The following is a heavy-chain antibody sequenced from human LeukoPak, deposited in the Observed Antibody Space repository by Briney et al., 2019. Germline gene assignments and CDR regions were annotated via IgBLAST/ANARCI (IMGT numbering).Heavy chain of an antibody. Sequence: SETLSLTCTVSGGSVSSGSYYWSWIRQPPGKGLEWIGYIYHSGSTYYNPSLKSRVTISVDRSKNQFSLKLSSVTAADTAVYYCARATYSSGPAYYFDYWGQGTLVTVSS. V-gene: IGHV4-30-2*01. D-gene: IGHD6-19*01. CDR2: IYHSGST. J-gene: IGHJ4*02. CDR3: ARATYSSGPAYYFDY. CDR1: GGSVSSGSYY.